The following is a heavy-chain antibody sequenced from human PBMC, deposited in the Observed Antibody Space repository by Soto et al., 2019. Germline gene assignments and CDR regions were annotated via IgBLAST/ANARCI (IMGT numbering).Heavy chain of an antibody. CDR3: ARSSIKPQVFMYPFDS. CDR2: IYHSGNT. D-gene: IGHD3-3*01. J-gene: IGHJ4*02. V-gene: IGHV4-30-2*01. Sequence: SETLSLTCAVSGGSISSGGYTWSWIRQPPGKGLEWIGYIYHSGNTYYNPSLKGRVTISLDTSKNQFSLRLNSVTAADTAVYYCARSSIKPQVFMYPFDSWSQGTLVTVSS. CDR1: GGSISSGGYT.